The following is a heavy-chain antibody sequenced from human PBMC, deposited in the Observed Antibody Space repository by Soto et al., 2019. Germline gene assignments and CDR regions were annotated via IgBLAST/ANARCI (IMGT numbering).Heavy chain of an antibody. J-gene: IGHJ6*02. D-gene: IGHD5-18*01. Sequence: PSETLSLTCTVSGGSISSYYWSWIRQPPGKGLEWIGYIYYSGSTNYNPSLKSRVTISVDTSKNQFSLKLSSVTAADTAVYYCASARIGYSYGIYGMDVWGQGTTVTAP. CDR1: GGSISSYY. V-gene: IGHV4-59*01. CDR2: IYYSGST. CDR3: ASARIGYSYGIYGMDV.